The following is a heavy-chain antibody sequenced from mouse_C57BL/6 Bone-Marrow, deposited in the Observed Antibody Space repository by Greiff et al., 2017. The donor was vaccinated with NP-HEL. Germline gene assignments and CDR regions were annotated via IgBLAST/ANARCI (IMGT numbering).Heavy chain of an antibody. J-gene: IGHJ1*03. D-gene: IGHD1-1*01. CDR2: INPNNGGT. CDR3: ARSGLYYGRGDWYFDV. V-gene: IGHV1-26*01. CDR1: GYTFTDYY. Sequence: VQLQQSGPELVKPGASVKIPCKASGYTFTDYYMNWVKQSHGKSLEWIGDINPNNGGTSYNQKFKGKATLTVDKSSSTAYMELRSLTSEDSAVYYCARSGLYYGRGDWYFDVWGTGTTVTVSS.